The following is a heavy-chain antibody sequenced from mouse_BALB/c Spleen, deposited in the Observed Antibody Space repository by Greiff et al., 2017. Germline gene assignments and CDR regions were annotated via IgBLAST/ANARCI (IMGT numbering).Heavy chain of an antibody. CDR1: GFTFSSYA. CDR3: ARNYGSSPYYAMDY. V-gene: IGHV5-9-4*01. D-gene: IGHD1-1*01. CDR2: ISSGGSYT. J-gene: IGHJ4*01. Sequence: VQLKESGGGLVKPGGSLKLSCAASGFTFSSYAMSWVRQSPEKRLEWVAEISSGGSYTYYPDTVTGRFTISRDNAKNTLYLEMSSLRSEDTAMYYCARNYGSSPYYAMDYWGQGTSVTVSS.